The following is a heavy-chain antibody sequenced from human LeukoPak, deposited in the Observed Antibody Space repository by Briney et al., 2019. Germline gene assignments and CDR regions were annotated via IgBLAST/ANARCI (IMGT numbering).Heavy chain of an antibody. V-gene: IGHV4-34*01. CDR1: GGSFSGYY. Sequence: PSETLSLTCAVYGGSFSGYYWSWIRQPPGKGLEWIGEINHSGSTNYNPSLKSRVTISVDTSKNQFSLKPSSVTAADTAVYYCARARLRGVRGVIREVFDYWGQGTLVTVSS. CDR3: ARARLRGVRGVIREVFDY. CDR2: INHSGST. D-gene: IGHD3-10*01. J-gene: IGHJ4*02.